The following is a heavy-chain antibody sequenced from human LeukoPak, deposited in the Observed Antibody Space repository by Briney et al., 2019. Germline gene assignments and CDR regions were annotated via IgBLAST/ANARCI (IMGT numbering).Heavy chain of an antibody. D-gene: IGHD3/OR15-3a*01. Sequence: GGSLRLSCAASGLTFSTYAIHWVRQAPGKGLEWVAFIRYDGSNKYYADSVKGRFTISRDNSKNTLYQQMNSLRAEDTAVYYCAKDPDFSADYWGQGTLVTVSS. V-gene: IGHV3-30*02. CDR2: IRYDGSNK. CDR3: AKDPDFSADY. CDR1: GLTFSTYA. J-gene: IGHJ4*02.